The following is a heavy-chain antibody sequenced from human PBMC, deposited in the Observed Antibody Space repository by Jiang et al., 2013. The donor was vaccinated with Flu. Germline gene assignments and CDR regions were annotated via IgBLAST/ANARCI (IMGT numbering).Heavy chain of an antibody. V-gene: IGHV5-51*01. CDR3: ARHGPYDSSGYYYPVDY. Sequence: GAEVKKPGESLKISCKGSGYSFTNYWIGWVRQMPGKGLEWMGIIYPGDSDTRYSPSFQGQVTISADKSISTAYLQWSSLKASDTAMYYCARHGPYDSSGYYYPVDYWGQGTLVTVSS. CDR2: IYPGDSDT. CDR1: GYSFTNYW. J-gene: IGHJ4*02. D-gene: IGHD3-22*01.